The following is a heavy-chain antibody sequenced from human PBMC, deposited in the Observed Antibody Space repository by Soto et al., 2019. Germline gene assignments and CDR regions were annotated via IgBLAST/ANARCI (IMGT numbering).Heavy chain of an antibody. J-gene: IGHJ3*02. V-gene: IGHV5-51*01. CDR3: ATPFLYGSGSYYAFDI. D-gene: IGHD3-10*01. Sequence: GESLKISCKGSGYSFTSYWIGWVRQMPGKGLEWMGIIYPGDSDTRYSPSFQGQVTISADKSISTAYLQWSSLKASDTAMYYCATPFLYGSGSYYAFDIWGQGTMVTVSS. CDR1: GYSFTSYW. CDR2: IYPGDSDT.